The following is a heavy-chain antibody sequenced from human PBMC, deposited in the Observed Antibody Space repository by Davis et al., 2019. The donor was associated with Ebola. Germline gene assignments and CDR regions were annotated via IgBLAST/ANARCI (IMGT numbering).Heavy chain of an antibody. D-gene: IGHD2-21*02. V-gene: IGHV3-23*01. CDR3: AKGGYVVVTRGKEFDY. CDR2: ISGSGGST. CDR1: GVTFSRFA. J-gene: IGHJ4*02. Sequence: PGGSLRLSCVASGVTFSRFAMNWVRQAPGKGPEWVSFISGSGGSTHYTDSVKGRFTISRDNSNNTLYLQMNSLKVEDTAVDYCAKGGYVVVTRGKEFDYWGQGTLVTVSS.